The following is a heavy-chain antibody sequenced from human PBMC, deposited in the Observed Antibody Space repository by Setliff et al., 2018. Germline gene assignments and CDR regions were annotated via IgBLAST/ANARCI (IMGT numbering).Heavy chain of an antibody. J-gene: IGHJ4*02. V-gene: IGHV4-59*01. Sequence: SETLSLTCTDSGGSFTTYYWSWIRQSPGKGLKWIGYTYYSGSTNYNPSLKSRVSISVDTSKNQFSLRLTSVTAADTAVYYCAREYYYARSRNFDYWGQGTLVTVSS. CDR2: TYYSGST. CDR1: GGSFTTYY. CDR3: AREYYYARSRNFDY. D-gene: IGHD3-22*01.